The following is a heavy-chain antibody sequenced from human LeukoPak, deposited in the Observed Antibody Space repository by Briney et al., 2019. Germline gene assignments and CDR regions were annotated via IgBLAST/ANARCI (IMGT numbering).Heavy chain of an antibody. D-gene: IGHD3-10*01. CDR1: GFTFSSYA. J-gene: IGHJ1*01. Sequence: GGSLRLSCAASGFTFSSYAMSWVRQAPGKGLEWVSAISGSGGSTYYADSVKGRFTISRDNSKNTLYLQMNSLRAEDTAVYHCAKPVYYYGSGTKNWGQGTLVTVSS. V-gene: IGHV3-23*01. CDR3: AKPVYYYGSGTKN. CDR2: ISGSGGST.